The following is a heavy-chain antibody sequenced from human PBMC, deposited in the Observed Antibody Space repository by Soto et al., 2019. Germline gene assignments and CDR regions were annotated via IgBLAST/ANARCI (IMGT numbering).Heavy chain of an antibody. J-gene: IGHJ6*03. CDR3: TRRGVVVAATPDPYYYYYYMDV. CDR1: GFTFSNAW. CDR2: IKSKTDGGTT. Sequence: GGSLRLSCAASGFTFSNAWMSWVRQAPGKGLEWVGRIKSKTDGGTTDYAAPVKGRFTISRDDSKNTLYLQMNSLKTEDTAVYYCTRRGVVVAATPDPYYYYYYMDVWGKGTTVTVSS. D-gene: IGHD2-15*01. V-gene: IGHV3-15*01.